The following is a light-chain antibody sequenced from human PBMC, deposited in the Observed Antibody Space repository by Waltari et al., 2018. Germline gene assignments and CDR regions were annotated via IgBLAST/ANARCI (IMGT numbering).Light chain of an antibody. CDR2: EAT. J-gene: IGLJ1*01. Sequence: QSALTQAASVSGSPGQSITISCSGTGSGVGSYDLVAWYQQHPGKAPKLIIYEATKRHSGVCSRFSGAKSGNTASLTISGLQAEDEADYFCSSYSSSTTLVNVFGTGTKVTVL. CDR1: GSGVGSYDL. CDR3: SSYSSSTTLVNV. V-gene: IGLV2-23*01.